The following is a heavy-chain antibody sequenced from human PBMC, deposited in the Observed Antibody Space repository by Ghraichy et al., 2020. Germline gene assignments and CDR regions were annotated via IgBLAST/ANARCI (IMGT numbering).Heavy chain of an antibody. J-gene: IGHJ6*02. CDR3: ARGRSYYYYGMDV. CDR1: GGSFSGYY. V-gene: IGHV4-34*01. Sequence: SETLSLTCAVYGGSFSGYYWSWIRQPPGKGLEWIGEINHSGSTNYNPSLKSRVTISVDTSKNQFSLKLSSVTAADTAVYYCARGRSYYYYGMDVWGQGTTVTVSS. CDR2: INHSGST.